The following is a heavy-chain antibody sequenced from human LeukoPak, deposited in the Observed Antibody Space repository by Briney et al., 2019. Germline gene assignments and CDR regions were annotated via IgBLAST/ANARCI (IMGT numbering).Heavy chain of an antibody. Sequence: PSETLSLTCTVSGGSISGSSYYWGWIRQPPGKGLEWIGSIYYSGSTYYNPSLKSRVTISVDTSKNQFSLKLSSVTAADTAVYYCARGPDIVLMVYATNWFDPWGQGTLVTVSS. CDR2: IYYSGST. D-gene: IGHD2-8*01. V-gene: IGHV4-39*07. CDR3: ARGPDIVLMVYATNWFDP. CDR1: GGSISGSSYY. J-gene: IGHJ5*02.